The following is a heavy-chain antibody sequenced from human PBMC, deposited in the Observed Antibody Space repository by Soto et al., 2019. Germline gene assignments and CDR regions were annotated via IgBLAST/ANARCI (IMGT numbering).Heavy chain of an antibody. CDR2: STNKIKSYTT. CDR3: ARRGSGRYSDY. V-gene: IGHV3-72*01. J-gene: IGHJ4*02. Sequence: EVQLVESGGGLVQPGGSLRLSCAVSGFTLDDYSMDWVRQVPGKGLEWVARSTNKIKSYTTEYAASVKGRFTISRDGSQSSLYLQMNSMKSEDTAMYYCARRGSGRYSDYWGQGTLVTVSS. CDR1: GFTLDDYS. D-gene: IGHD1-26*01.